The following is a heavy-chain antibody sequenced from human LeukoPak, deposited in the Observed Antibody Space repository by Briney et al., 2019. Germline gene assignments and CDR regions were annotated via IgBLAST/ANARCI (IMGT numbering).Heavy chain of an antibody. J-gene: IGHJ4*02. Sequence: PGGSLRLSCAASGFTFSSYAMSWVRQAPGKGLEWVSAISGSGGSTYYADSVKGRFTISRDNSKNTLYLQMNSLRAEDTALYYWPKVPQRLQYDILTEYYFDYWGQGTLVTVSS. CDR3: PKVPQRLQYDILTEYYFDY. CDR2: ISGSGGST. CDR1: GFTFSSYA. D-gene: IGHD3-9*01. V-gene: IGHV3-23*01.